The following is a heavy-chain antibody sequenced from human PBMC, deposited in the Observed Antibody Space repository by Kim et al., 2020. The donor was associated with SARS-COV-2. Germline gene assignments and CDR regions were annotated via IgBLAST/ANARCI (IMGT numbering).Heavy chain of an antibody. CDR3: ARMRADLGYCSGGGCYAHFNGMDV. J-gene: IGHJ6*02. D-gene: IGHD2-15*01. CDR2: ISSSSSYI. Sequence: GGSLRLSCAASGFTFSSYSMNWVRQAPGKGLEWVSSISSSSSYIYYADSVKGRFTISRDNAKNSLYLQMNSLRAEDTAVYYCARMRADLGYCSGGGCYAHFNGMDVWGQGTTVTVSS. CDR1: GFTFSSYS. V-gene: IGHV3-21*01.